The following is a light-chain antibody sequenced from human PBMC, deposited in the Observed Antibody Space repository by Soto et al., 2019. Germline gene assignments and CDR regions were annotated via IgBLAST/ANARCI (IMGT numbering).Light chain of an antibody. CDR1: QSISSW. CDR3: QQYHSYPIT. Sequence: DIQMTQSPSTLSASVGDRVTITCRASQSISSWLAWYQQKPGKAPKLLIYKASSLESGVPSKFSGSRSGIEFTLIISSLQPDDFATYYCQQYHSYPITFCQGTRLEIK. CDR2: KAS. V-gene: IGKV1-5*03. J-gene: IGKJ5*01.